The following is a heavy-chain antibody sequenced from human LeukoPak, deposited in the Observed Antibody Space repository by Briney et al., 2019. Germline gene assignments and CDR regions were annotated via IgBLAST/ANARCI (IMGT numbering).Heavy chain of an antibody. D-gene: IGHD6-19*01. Sequence: GGSLRLSCTASGFTFSNYWMSWVRQAPGKGLEWVANIKQDGSVQYYVDSVKGRFTISRDNAKNALYLQMNSLRAEDTAVYYCAGKWAVVGSSYFDYWGQGPVVTVSS. CDR3: AGKWAVVGSSYFDY. CDR2: IKQDGSVQ. CDR1: GFTFSNYW. V-gene: IGHV3-7*03. J-gene: IGHJ4*02.